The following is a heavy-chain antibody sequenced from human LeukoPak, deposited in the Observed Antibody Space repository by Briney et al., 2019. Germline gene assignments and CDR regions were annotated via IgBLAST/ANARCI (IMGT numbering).Heavy chain of an antibody. Sequence: GGSLRLSCAASGFTFSSYSMNWVRQAPGKGLEGVSSISSSSSYIYYADSVKGRFTISRDNAKNSLYLQMNSLRAEDTAVYYCARDGVSVGIAGPHDYWGQGTLVTVSS. CDR1: GFTFSSYS. CDR2: ISSSSSYI. CDR3: ARDGVSVGIAGPHDY. V-gene: IGHV3-21*01. D-gene: IGHD6-13*01. J-gene: IGHJ4*02.